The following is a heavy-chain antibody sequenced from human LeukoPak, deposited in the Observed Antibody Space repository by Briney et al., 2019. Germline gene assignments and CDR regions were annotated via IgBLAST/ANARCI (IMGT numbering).Heavy chain of an antibody. CDR2: IKQDGSEK. V-gene: IGHV3-7*01. Sequence: GGSLRLSCAASGFTFSSYWMSWVRQAPGKGLEWVANIKQDGSEKYYVDSVKGRFTISRDNAKNSLYLQMNSLRAEDTGLYYCARERRRDGYNYKDYWGQGTQVSVSS. CDR3: ARERRRDGYNYKDY. CDR1: GFTFSSYW. D-gene: IGHD5-24*01. J-gene: IGHJ4*02.